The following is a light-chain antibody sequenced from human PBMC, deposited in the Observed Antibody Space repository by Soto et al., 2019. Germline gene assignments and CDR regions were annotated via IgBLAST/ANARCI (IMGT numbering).Light chain of an antibody. J-gene: IGKJ2*01. Sequence: EIVLTQSPGTLSLSPGERATLSCRASQSVRSSYLAWYQQKPGQAPRLLIYGASSRATGIPDRFSGSGSGIDFTLTISRLEPEDFAVYYSQQYGSSLYTFGQGTKLEIK. V-gene: IGKV3-20*01. CDR3: QQYGSSLYT. CDR2: GAS. CDR1: QSVRSSY.